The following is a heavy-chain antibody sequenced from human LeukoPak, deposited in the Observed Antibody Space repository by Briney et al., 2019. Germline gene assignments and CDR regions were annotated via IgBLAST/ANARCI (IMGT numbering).Heavy chain of an antibody. J-gene: IGHJ4*02. V-gene: IGHV3-15*01. CDR2: IKSRTDGGTT. D-gene: IGHD5-24*01. CDR1: GFTFTNAW. CDR3: ATRINRDGYNWAYDH. Sequence: GGSLRLSCAASGFTFTNAWMYWVRQAPGKGLAWVARIKSRTDGGTTDYAAPVKGRFTISRDDSKNTLYLEMNSLKTEDTGVFYCATRINRDGYNWAYDHWGQGTLVTVSS.